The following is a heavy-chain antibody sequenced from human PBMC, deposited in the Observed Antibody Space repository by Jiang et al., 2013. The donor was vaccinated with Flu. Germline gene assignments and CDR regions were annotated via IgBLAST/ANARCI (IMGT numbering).Heavy chain of an antibody. D-gene: IGHD2-15*01. V-gene: IGHV6-1*01. J-gene: IGHJ5*02. CDR3: AREGLGYCSGGSCYRTTYNWFDP. CDR2: TYYRSKWYN. CDR1: GDSVSSNSAA. Sequence: GDSVSSNSAAWNWIRQSPSRGLEWLGRTYYRSKWYNDYAVSVKSRITINPGTSKNQFSLQLNSVTPEDTAVYYCAREGLGYCSGGSCYRTTYNWFDPWGQGTLVTVSS.